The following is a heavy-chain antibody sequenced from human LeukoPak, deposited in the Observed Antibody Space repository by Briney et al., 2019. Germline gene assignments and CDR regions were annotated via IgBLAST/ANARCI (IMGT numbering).Heavy chain of an antibody. J-gene: IGHJ4*02. CDR1: GFTVSSNS. V-gene: IGHV3-53*01. D-gene: IGHD4-17*01. CDR2: IYSDNT. Sequence: GGSLRLSCTVSGFTVSSNSMSWVRQAPGKGLEWVSFIYSDNTHYSDSVKGRFTISRDNSKNTLYLQMNSLRAEDTAVYYCARRAGEYSHPYDYWGQGTLVTVSS. CDR3: ARRAGEYSHPYDY.